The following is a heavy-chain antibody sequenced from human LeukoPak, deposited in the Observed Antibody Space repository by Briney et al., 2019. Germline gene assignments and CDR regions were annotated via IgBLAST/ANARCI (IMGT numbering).Heavy chain of an antibody. CDR1: GGSFSGYY. Sequence: PSETLSLTCAVYGGSFSGYYWSWIRQHPGKGLEWIGEINHSGSTNYNPSLKSRVTISVDTSKNQFSLKLSSVTAADTAVYYCARGLGDSSSSEYNWFDPWGQGTLVTVSS. CDR3: ARGLGDSSSSEYNWFDP. V-gene: IGHV4-34*01. CDR2: INHSGST. D-gene: IGHD6-6*01. J-gene: IGHJ5*02.